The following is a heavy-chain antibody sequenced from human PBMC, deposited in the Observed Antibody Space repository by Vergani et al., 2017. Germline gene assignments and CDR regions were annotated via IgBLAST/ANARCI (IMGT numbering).Heavy chain of an antibody. Sequence: QVQLQESGPGLVKPSETLSLTCTVSGGSVSSGSYYWSWIRQPPGKGLEWIGYIYYSGSTNYNPSLKSRVTISVDTSKNQFSLKLSSVTAADTAVYYCARGYSSPSDNWFDPWGQGTLVTVSS. CDR1: GGSVSSGSYY. CDR3: ARGYSSPSDNWFDP. J-gene: IGHJ5*02. V-gene: IGHV4-61*01. D-gene: IGHD5-18*01. CDR2: IYYSGST.